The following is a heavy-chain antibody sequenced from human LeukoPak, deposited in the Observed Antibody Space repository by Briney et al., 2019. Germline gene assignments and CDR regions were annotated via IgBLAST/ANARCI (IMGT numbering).Heavy chain of an antibody. J-gene: IGHJ4*01. Sequence: ASVKVSCKASGYSFTGYYMHWVRQAPGQGPEWMGRINPKRGGTNYAQKFQGRVTLTRDTSISTAHMELSRLTSDDTAVYYCARDMSSSWYYWGHGTLVTVSS. CDR1: GYSFTGYY. CDR3: ARDMSSSWYY. CDR2: INPKRGGT. V-gene: IGHV1-2*06. D-gene: IGHD6-13*01.